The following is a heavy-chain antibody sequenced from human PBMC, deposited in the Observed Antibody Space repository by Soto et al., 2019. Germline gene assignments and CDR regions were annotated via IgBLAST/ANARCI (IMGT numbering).Heavy chain of an antibody. CDR2: TFNYAGRL. CDR1: GFALSSYS. Sequence: GGSLRLSCAVSGFALSSYSIAWVRQAPGKGLEWVSFTFNYAGRLYYADSVKGRFAISRDNAKNSLYLQMNSLRAEDTALYYCARLYSSGWYGPGRYWGQGTLVTVSS. V-gene: IGHV3-21*04. CDR3: ARLYSSGWYGPGRY. D-gene: IGHD6-19*01. J-gene: IGHJ4*02.